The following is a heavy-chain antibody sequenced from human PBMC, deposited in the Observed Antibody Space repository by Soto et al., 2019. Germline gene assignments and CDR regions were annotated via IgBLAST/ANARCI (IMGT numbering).Heavy chain of an antibody. Sequence: LRVSCAASGFTFSSYAMSWVRQAPGKGLEGVSAMSGSGGSTYYADSVKGRFTISRDNSKNTLYLQMNILRSEDTAVYYRARVSTVTTIDNSGQGPLVTVSS. V-gene: IGHV3-23*01. CDR3: ARVSTVTTIDN. CDR2: MSGSGGST. D-gene: IGHD4-17*01. CDR1: GFTFSSYA. J-gene: IGHJ4*02.